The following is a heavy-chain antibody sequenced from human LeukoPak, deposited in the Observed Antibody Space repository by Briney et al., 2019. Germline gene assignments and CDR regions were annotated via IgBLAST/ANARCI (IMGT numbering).Heavy chain of an antibody. J-gene: IGHJ6*03. CDR3: ATSGGSARAQQYMDV. CDR2: ISYSSSHI. Sequence: GGSLTLSCAVSGFTFSGFGMIWLRQAPGKGLEGVSTISYSSSHIYYADSVKGRFTISRDNAEDSLYLQINTLRADDTAVYYCATSGGSARAQQYMDVWGKGTTVPVSS. D-gene: IGHD2-15*01. V-gene: IGHV3-21*01. CDR1: GFTFSGFG.